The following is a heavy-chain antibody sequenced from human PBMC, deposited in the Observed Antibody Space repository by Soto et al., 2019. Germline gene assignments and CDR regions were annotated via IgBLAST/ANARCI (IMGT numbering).Heavy chain of an antibody. J-gene: IGHJ4*02. V-gene: IGHV1-58*01. D-gene: IGHD2-8*01. CDR1: GFTFSSSA. CDR2: IVVGSGNT. CDR3: ARSRNGAVPDSINF. Sequence: SVKVSCKASGFTFSSSAVQWVRQARGQRLEWIGKIVVGSGNTNYAQKFQERVTITRDMSTSTAYMELSSLRSEDTAFYYCARSRNGAVPDSINFWGQGTLVTVSS.